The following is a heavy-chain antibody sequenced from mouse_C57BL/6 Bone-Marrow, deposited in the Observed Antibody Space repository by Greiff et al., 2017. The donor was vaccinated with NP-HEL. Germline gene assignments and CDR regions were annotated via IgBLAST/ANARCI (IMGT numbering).Heavy chain of an antibody. CDR1: GYTFTSYW. J-gene: IGHJ4*01. CDR3: ARDGNYPFYYAMDY. D-gene: IGHD2-1*01. CDR2: IDPSDSYT. Sequence: VQLQQSGAELVMPGASVKLSCKASGYTFTSYWMHWVKQRPGQGLEWIGEIDPSDSYTNYNQKFKGKSTLTVDKSSSTAYMQLSSLTSEDSAVYYCARDGNYPFYYAMDYWGQGTSVTVSS. V-gene: IGHV1-69*01.